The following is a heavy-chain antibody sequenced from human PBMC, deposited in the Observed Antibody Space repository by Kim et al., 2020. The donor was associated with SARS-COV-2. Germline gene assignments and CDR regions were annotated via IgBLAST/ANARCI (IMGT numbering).Heavy chain of an antibody. Sequence: NPSLKSQVTISKDTAKNQFSLDLTSVSTADTAVYYCARIPDFSGWPFDHWGQGTLVTVSS. V-gene: IGHV4-59*01. J-gene: IGHJ4*02. CDR3: ARIPDFSGWPFDH. D-gene: IGHD6-19*01.